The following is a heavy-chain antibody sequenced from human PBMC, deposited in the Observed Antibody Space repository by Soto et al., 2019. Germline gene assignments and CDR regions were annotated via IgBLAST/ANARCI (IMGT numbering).Heavy chain of an antibody. CDR2: MYYSGRT. D-gene: IGHD3-16*02. V-gene: IGHV4-59*01. CDR3: ARDRGYLDYFWGTYRSRGYFEN. J-gene: IGHJ4*02. Sequence: QVLLQESGPGLVKPSETLSLTCNISGDSITVSGASISSFYWSWIRQSPEKGLEGIGHMYYSGRTTYNPPLKSRVTIALEMSKNHLSLQVTSVTAVDTAVYYCARDRGYLDYFWGTYRSRGYFENWGQGTLVTVSS. CDR1: GASISSFY.